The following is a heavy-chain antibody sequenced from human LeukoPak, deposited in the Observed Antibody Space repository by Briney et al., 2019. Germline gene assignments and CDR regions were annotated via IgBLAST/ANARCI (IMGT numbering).Heavy chain of an antibody. Sequence: GGSLRLSCAASGFTFSDCAMTWVRQAPGKGLEWVSAICADAGSTYYADSVKGRFTISRDNSKNTLYLQMNSLRAEDTALYYCAKDDSGGYFPDFWGQGTLVTVSS. V-gene: IGHV3-23*01. CDR2: ICADAGST. J-gene: IGHJ4*02. D-gene: IGHD3-22*01. CDR3: AKDDSGGYFPDF. CDR1: GFTFSDCA.